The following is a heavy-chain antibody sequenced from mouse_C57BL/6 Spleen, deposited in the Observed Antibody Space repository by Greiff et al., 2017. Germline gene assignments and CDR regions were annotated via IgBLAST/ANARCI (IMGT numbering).Heavy chain of an antibody. CDR3: VRLGERTTTGAY. V-gene: IGHV10-1*01. CDR1: GFSFNTYA. D-gene: IGHD2-12*01. Sequence: DVKLVESGGGLVQPKGSLKLSCAASGFSFNTYAMNWVRQAPGKGLEWVARIRSKSNNYATYYADTVKDRFTISRDDSESMLYLQMNNLKTEDTAMYYCVRLGERTTTGAYWGQGTLVTVSA. CDR2: IRSKSNNYAT. J-gene: IGHJ3*01.